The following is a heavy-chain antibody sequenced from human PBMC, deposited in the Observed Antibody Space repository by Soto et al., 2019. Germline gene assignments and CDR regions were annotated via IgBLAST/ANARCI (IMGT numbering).Heavy chain of an antibody. D-gene: IGHD2-15*01. CDR2: IYPGDSDT. CDR3: ATQTLTGYCSGGSCMDV. J-gene: IGHJ6*02. Sequence: PGESLKISCKGSGYSFTSYWIGWVRQMPGKGLEWMGIIYPGDSDTRYSPSFQGQVTISADKSISTAYLQWSSLKASDTAMYYCATQTLTGYCSGGSCMDVWGQGTTVTVSS. V-gene: IGHV5-51*01. CDR1: GYSFTSYW.